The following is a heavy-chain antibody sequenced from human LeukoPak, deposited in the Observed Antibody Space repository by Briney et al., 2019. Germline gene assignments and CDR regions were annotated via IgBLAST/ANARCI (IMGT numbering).Heavy chain of an antibody. CDR3: ARHRIVGATVYFDY. CDR1: GGSICSYY. V-gene: IGHV4-59*08. CDR2: IYYSGST. Sequence: SETLSLTCTVSGGSICSYYWSWIRQPPGKGLEWIGYIYYSGSTNYNPSLKSRVTISVDTSKNQFSLKLSSVTAADTAVYYCARHRIVGATVYFDYWGQGTLVTVSS. D-gene: IGHD1-26*01. J-gene: IGHJ4*02.